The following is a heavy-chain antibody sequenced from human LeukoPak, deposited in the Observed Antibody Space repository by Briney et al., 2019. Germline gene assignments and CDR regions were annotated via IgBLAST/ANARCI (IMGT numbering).Heavy chain of an antibody. CDR2: INPNSGGT. D-gene: IGHD4-17*01. Sequence: ASVKVSCKASGYTFTGYYMHWVRQAPGQGLEWMGWINPNSGGTNYAQKFQGRVTMTTDTSTSTAYMDLRSLRSEDTAVYYCARTTVTTYPYYYYYYMDVWGKGTTVTISS. CDR3: ARTTVTTYPYYYYYYMDV. J-gene: IGHJ6*03. CDR1: GYTFTGYY. V-gene: IGHV1-2*02.